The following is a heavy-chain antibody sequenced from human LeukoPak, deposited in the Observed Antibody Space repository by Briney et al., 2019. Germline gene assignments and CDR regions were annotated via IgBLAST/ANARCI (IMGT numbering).Heavy chain of an antibody. CDR2: IFYNGNT. J-gene: IGHJ4*02. Sequence: SETLSLTCTVSGGSASSDTYYWSWIRQPPGKGLEWIGYIFYNGNTNYNPPLKSRITISIDTSKNEFSLKLTSVTAADTAVYYCARERGYTYGWDYWGQGALVTVSS. D-gene: IGHD5-18*01. CDR1: GGSASSDTYY. CDR3: ARERGYTYGWDY. V-gene: IGHV4-61*01.